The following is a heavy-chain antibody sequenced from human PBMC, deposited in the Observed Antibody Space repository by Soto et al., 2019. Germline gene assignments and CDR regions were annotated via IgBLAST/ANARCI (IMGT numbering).Heavy chain of an antibody. Sequence: QVQLVQSGAEVKKPGASVKVSCKASGYTFTSYAMHWGRQAPGQRLEWMGWINAGNGNTKYSQKFQGRGTNTRDTSASTAYMELSSLRSEDTAVYYCARVGVVAAGGEYFDYWGQGTLVTVSS. CDR3: ARVGVVAAGGEYFDY. J-gene: IGHJ4*02. CDR1: GYTFTSYA. CDR2: INAGNGNT. V-gene: IGHV1-3*01. D-gene: IGHD2-15*01.